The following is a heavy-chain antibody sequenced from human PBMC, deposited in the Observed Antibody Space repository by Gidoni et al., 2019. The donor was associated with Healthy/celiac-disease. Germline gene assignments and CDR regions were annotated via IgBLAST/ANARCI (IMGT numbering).Heavy chain of an antibody. V-gene: IGHV1-3*01. CDR1: GYTFTSYA. D-gene: IGHD3-22*01. CDR3: ARCPWYYYDSSGYYYFDY. CDR2: INASNGNT. Sequence: QVQLVQSGAEVKKPGASVKVSCKASGYTFTSYAMHWVRQAPGQRLEWMGWINASNGNTKYSQKFQGRVTITRDTSASTAYMELSSLRSEDTAVYYCARCPWYYYDSSGYYYFDYWGQGTLVTVSS. J-gene: IGHJ4*02.